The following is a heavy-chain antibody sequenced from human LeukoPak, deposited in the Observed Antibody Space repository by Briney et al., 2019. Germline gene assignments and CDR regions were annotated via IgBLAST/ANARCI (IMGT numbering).Heavy chain of an antibody. CDR2: INSDGSST. CDR1: GFTFSSYW. CDR3: ARDSVFLSGYSHFDY. V-gene: IGHV3-74*01. D-gene: IGHD3-3*01. J-gene: IGHJ4*02. Sequence: GGSLRLSCAASGFTFSSYWMHWVRQAPGKRLVWVSRINSDGSSTSYADSVKGRFTISRDNAKNTLYLQMNSLRDEDTAVYYCARDSVFLSGYSHFDYWGQGTLVTVSS.